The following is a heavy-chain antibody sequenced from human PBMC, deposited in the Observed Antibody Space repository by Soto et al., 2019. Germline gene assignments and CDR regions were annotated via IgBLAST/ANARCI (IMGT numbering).Heavy chain of an antibody. CDR1: GFTFSSYA. J-gene: IGHJ4*02. CDR2: ISGSGGST. Sequence: PGGSLRLSCAASGFTFSSYAMSWVRQAPGKGLEWVSAISGSGGSTYYADSVKGRFTIPRDNSKNTLYLQMNSLRAEDTAVYYCAKDLYPDIAAAGQVVDYWGQGTLVTVSS. D-gene: IGHD6-13*01. CDR3: AKDLYPDIAAAGQVVDY. V-gene: IGHV3-23*01.